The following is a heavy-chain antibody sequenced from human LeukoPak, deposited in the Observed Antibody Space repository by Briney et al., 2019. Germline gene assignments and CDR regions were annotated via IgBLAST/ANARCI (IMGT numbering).Heavy chain of an antibody. CDR1: GFTFTSYW. D-gene: IGHD1-14*01. J-gene: IGHJ4*02. Sequence: GGSLRLSCAASGFTFTSYWMNWVRQAPGMGLEWVANIKQDGSEKYYVDSVKGRFTISRDNAKNSLYLQMNSLRAEDTAVYYCARDPDRDGVDYWRQGTLVTVSS. CDR2: IKQDGSEK. V-gene: IGHV3-7*01. CDR3: ARDPDRDGVDY.